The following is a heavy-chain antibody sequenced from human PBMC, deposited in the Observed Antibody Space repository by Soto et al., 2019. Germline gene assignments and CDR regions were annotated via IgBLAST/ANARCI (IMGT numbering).Heavy chain of an antibody. CDR1: RDTFTSYY. CDR2: INPTGGST. V-gene: IGHV1-46*03. J-gene: IGHJ4*02. D-gene: IGHD1-26*01. CDR3: ALGRGRPYYFDY. Sequence: GASVKVSCKAPRDTFTSYYINWVRQAPGQGLEWMGLINPTGGSTNYAQTFQGRVTMTRDTSTSTVYMELSSLTSDDTAVYYCALGRGRPYYFDYWGQGSLVTVSS.